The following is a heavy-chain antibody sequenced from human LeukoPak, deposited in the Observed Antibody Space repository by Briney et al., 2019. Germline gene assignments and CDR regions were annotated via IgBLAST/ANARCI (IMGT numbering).Heavy chain of an antibody. D-gene: IGHD2-15*01. CDR1: GFTFSNAW. V-gene: IGHV3-15*01. CDR3: TTVPRSCSGGSCSQFDY. CDR2: IKSKTDGGTT. J-gene: IGHJ4*02. Sequence: GGSLRLSCAASGFTFSNAWMSWVRQAQGKGLERVGRIKSKTDGGTTDYAAPVKGRFTISRGDSKNTLYLQMNSLKTEDTAVYYCTTVPRSCSGGSCSQFDYWGQGTLVTVSS.